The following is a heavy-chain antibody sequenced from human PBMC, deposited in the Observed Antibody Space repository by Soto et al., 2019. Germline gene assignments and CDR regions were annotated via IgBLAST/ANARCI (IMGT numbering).Heavy chain of an antibody. Sequence: EVQLVESGGGLVQPGGSLRLSCAASGFTFTSNWMHWVHQAPGKGLVWVSRINSDGTTTTYADSVKGRFTISRDNAKNTLYLQVNSLGGEDTAVYYCTRGGATGAGIYHFENWGQGTLVTVSS. CDR1: GFTFTSNW. J-gene: IGHJ4*02. CDR2: INSDGTTT. CDR3: TRGGATGAGIYHFEN. V-gene: IGHV3-74*01. D-gene: IGHD3-10*01.